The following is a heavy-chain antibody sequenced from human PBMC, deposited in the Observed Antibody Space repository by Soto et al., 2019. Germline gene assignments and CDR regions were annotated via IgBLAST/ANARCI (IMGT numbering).Heavy chain of an antibody. V-gene: IGHV5-51*01. CDR1: GYSFTSYW. CDR3: AAAPYYDFWSGRPRWFDP. J-gene: IGHJ5*02. D-gene: IGHD3-3*01. Sequence: PGESLKISCKGSGYSFTSYWIGWVRQMPGKGLGWMGIIYPGDSDTRYSPSFQGQVTISADKSISTAYLQWSSLKASDTAMYYCAAAPYYDFWSGRPRWFDPWGQGTLVTVSS. CDR2: IYPGDSDT.